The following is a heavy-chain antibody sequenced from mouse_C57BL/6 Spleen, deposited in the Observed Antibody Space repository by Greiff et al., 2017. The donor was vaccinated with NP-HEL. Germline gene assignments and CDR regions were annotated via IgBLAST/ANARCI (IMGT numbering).Heavy chain of an antibody. D-gene: IGHD1-1*01. CDR3: TRERGYGSSYPLYAMDY. Sequence: EVLLVESGEGLVKPGGSLKLSCAASGFTFSSYAMSWVRQTPEKRLEWVAYISSGGDYIYYADTVKGRFTISRDNARNTLYLQMSSLKTEDTAMYYCTRERGYGSSYPLYAMDYWGQGTSVTVSS. CDR2: ISSGGDYI. CDR1: GFTFSSYA. J-gene: IGHJ4*01. V-gene: IGHV5-9-1*02.